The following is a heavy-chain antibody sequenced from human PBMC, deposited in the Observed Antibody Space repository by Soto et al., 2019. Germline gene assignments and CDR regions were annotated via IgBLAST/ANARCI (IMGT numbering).Heavy chain of an antibody. J-gene: IGHJ4*02. CDR2: ISYDGSNK. V-gene: IGHV3-30*18. CDR3: AKDGGVRKWLRY. CDR1: GFTFSSYG. Sequence: QVQLVESGGGVVQPGRSLRLSCAASGFTFSSYGMHWVRQAPGKGLEWVAVISYDGSNKYYADSVKGRFTISRDNSKNTLYLQMNSLRAEDTAVYYCAKDGGVRKWLRYWGQGTLVTVSS. D-gene: IGHD3-16*01.